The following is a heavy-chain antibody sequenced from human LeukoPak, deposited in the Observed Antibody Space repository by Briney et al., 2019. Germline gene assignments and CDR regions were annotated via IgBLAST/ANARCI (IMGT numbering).Heavy chain of an antibody. CDR2: INPNSGGT. CDR1: GYTFTGYY. D-gene: IGHD6-6*01. J-gene: IGHJ4*02. CDR3: ARDPGEYSSSSAPDY. Sequence: GASVKVSCKASGYTFTGYYMHWVRQAPGQGLGWMGWINPNSGGTNYAQKFQGRVTMTRDTSISTAYMELSRLRSDDTAVYYCARDPGEYSSSSAPDYWGQGTLVTVSS. V-gene: IGHV1-2*02.